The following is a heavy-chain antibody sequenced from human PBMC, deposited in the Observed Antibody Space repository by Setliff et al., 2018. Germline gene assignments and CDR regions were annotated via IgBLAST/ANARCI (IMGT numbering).Heavy chain of an antibody. CDR1: VLTFSSYA. CDR3: ARGGDYCGGECYIPPPDSY. J-gene: IGHJ4*02. CDR2: ISGSGGST. V-gene: IGHV3-23*01. Sequence: PGGSLRLSCAASVLTFSSYAMSWVRQAPGKGLEWVSAISGSGGSTYYADSVKGRFTISRDNSKNTLYLQMNSLRAEDTAVYYCARGGDYCGGECYIPPPDSYWGQGTLVTVSS. D-gene: IGHD2-21*01.